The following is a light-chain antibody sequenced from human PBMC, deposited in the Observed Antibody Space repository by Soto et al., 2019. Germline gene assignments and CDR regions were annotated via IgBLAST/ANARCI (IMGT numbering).Light chain of an antibody. V-gene: IGKV3-20*01. Sequence: EIVLTQSPGTLSLSPGDRATLSCRASQTLRSGYLAWYQHKPGQAPRLLIYDVSSRTTGIPDRFSGSGSGTDFTLTISRLEPEDCAVYYCQQYGSSPRAFGQGTKVE. CDR1: QTLRSGY. CDR2: DVS. J-gene: IGKJ1*01. CDR3: QQYGSSPRA.